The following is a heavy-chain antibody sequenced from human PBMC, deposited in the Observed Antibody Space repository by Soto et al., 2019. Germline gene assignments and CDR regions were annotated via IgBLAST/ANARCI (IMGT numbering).Heavy chain of an antibody. CDR2: INAGNGNT. V-gene: IGHV1-3*01. Sequence: ASVKVSCKASGYTLTSYAMHWVRQAPGQRLEWMGWINAGNGNTKYSQKFQGRVTITRDTSASTAYMELSSLRSEDTAVYYCARSIVVVTAADYWGQGTLVTVS. J-gene: IGHJ4*02. CDR1: GYTLTSYA. CDR3: ARSIVVVTAADY. D-gene: IGHD2-21*02.